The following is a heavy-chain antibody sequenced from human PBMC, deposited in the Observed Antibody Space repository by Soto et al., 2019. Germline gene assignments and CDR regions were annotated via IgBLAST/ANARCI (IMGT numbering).Heavy chain of an antibody. CDR2: INPNSGGT. Sequence: ASVKVSCKASGYTFTGYYMHWVRQAPGQGLEWMGWINPNSGGTNYAQKFQGWVTMTRDTSTSTAYMELRSLRSDDTAVYYCARDVSGDLDYWGQGTLVTVSS. CDR3: ARDVSGDLDY. CDR1: GYTFTGYY. J-gene: IGHJ4*02. V-gene: IGHV1-2*04. D-gene: IGHD4-17*01.